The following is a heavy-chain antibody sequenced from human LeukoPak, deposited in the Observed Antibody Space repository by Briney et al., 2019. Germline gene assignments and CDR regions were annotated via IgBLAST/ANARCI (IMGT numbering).Heavy chain of an antibody. CDR1: GLTFSSYA. D-gene: IGHD2-2*01. CDR3: AKSYCSSTSCRQDSGYFDY. Sequence: GGSLRLSCAASGLTFSSYAMSWVRQAPGKGLEWVSAISGSGGSTYYADTVKGRFTISRANSKNTLNRQMNSLRAEDTAVYYCAKSYCSSTSCRQDSGYFDYWGQGTLVTVSS. J-gene: IGHJ4*02. CDR2: ISGSGGST. V-gene: IGHV3-23*01.